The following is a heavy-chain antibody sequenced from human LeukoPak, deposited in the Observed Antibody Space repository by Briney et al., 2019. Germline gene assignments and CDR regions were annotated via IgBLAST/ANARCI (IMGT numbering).Heavy chain of an antibody. CDR2: ISGSGGST. CDR3: ARGDGYTPDFDY. J-gene: IGHJ4*02. D-gene: IGHD5-24*01. CDR1: GFTFSSYS. Sequence: GGSLRLSCAASGFTFSSYSMNWVRQAPGKGLEWVSAISGSGGSTYYADSVKGRFTISRDNSKNTLYLQMNSLRAEDTAVYYCARGDGYTPDFDYWGQGTLVTVSS. V-gene: IGHV3-23*01.